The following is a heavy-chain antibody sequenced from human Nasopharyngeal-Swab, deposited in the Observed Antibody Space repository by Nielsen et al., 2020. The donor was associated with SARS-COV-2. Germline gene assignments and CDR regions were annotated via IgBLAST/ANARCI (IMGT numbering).Heavy chain of an antibody. V-gene: IGHV6-1*01. D-gene: IGHD3-9*01. Sequence: SQTLSLTCAISGDSVPSNNVGWNRIRQSPSRGLEWLGRTYYGSKWYNHYAPSVKSRVTIKPDTSKNQFSLQMDSVTPEDSAVYYCARGFLQTGFDYWGQGTLVTVSS. CDR1: GDSVPSNNVG. CDR3: ARGFLQTGFDY. CDR2: TYYGSKWYN. J-gene: IGHJ4*02.